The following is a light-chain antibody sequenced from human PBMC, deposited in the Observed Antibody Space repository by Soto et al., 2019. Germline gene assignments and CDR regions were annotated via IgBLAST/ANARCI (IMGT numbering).Light chain of an antibody. CDR2: DAA. CDR3: QQRSNWPP. J-gene: IGKJ5*01. V-gene: IGKV3D-20*02. Sequence: EIVLTQSPGTLSLSPGERATLSCRASQSVSYYLAWYQQKPGQAPRLLIYDAASRATGIPDRFSGSGSGTDFTLTISRLEPEDFAVYYCQQRSNWPPFGQGTRLEIK. CDR1: QSVSYY.